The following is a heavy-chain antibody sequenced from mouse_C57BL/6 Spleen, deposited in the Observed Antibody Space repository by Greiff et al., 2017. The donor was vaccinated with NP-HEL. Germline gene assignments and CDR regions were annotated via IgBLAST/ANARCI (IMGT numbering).Heavy chain of an antibody. CDR1: GYSITSGYY. CDR2: ISYDGSN. J-gene: IGHJ4*01. V-gene: IGHV3-6*01. CDR3: AREDYDLLCWDD. Sequence: EVQLQQSGPGLVKPSQSLSLTCSVTGYSITSGYYWNWIRQFPGNKLEWMGYISYDGSNNYNPSLKNRISITRDTSKNQFFLKLNSVTTEDTATYYCAREDYDLLCWDDWGQGTSVTVSS. D-gene: IGHD2-4*01.